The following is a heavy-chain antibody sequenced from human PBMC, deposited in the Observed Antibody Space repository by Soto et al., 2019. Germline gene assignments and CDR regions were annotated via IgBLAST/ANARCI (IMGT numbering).Heavy chain of an antibody. CDR1: GFTFSSYA. CDR3: AKAIAAAVSNWFDP. V-gene: IGHV3-23*01. J-gene: IGHJ5*02. Sequence: EVQLLESGGGLVQPGGSLRLSCAASGFTFSSYAMSWVRQAPGKGLEWVSAISGSGGSTYYADSVKGRFTISRDNXXNTLYLQMNSLRAEDTAVYYWAKAIAAAVSNWFDPWGQGTLVTVSS. D-gene: IGHD6-13*01. CDR2: ISGSGGST.